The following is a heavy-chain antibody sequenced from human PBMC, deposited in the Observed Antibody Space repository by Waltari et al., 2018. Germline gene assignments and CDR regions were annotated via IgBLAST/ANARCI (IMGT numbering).Heavy chain of an antibody. V-gene: IGHV4-39*07. D-gene: IGHD2-15*01. CDR2: IYYSGST. CDR1: GGSISSSSYY. Sequence: QLQLQESGPGLVKPSETLSLTCTVSGGSISSSSYYWGWFRQPPGKGLEWIGSIYYSGSTYYNPSLKSRVTISVDTSKNQFSLKLSSVTAADTAVYYCAGLGYCSGGSCYHWYFDLWGRGTLVTVSS. CDR3: AGLGYCSGGSCYHWYFDL. J-gene: IGHJ2*01.